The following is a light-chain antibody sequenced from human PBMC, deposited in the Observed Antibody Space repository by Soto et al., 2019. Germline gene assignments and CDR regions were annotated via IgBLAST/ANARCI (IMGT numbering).Light chain of an antibody. Sequence: SYELTQPPSVSVAPGKTARITCGGNNIGSKSVHWYQQKPGQAPVLVIYYDSDRPSGIPERFSGSNSGNTATLTISRVEAGDEADYYCQVWDRSTHVVFGGGTKLTVL. CDR3: QVWDRSTHVV. J-gene: IGLJ2*01. CDR2: YDS. V-gene: IGLV3-21*04. CDR1: NIGSKS.